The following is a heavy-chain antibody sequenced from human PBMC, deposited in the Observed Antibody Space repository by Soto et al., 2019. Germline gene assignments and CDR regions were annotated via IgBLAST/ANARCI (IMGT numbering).Heavy chain of an antibody. CDR1: GFTLSSYE. CDR2: ISSSGSTI. J-gene: IGHJ4*02. D-gene: IGHD3-3*01. V-gene: IGHV3-48*03. Sequence: VGSLRLSCAASGFTLSSYEMDWVRQAPGKGLEWVSYISSSGSTIYYAVSVKGRFTISRDNAKNSLYLQMNSLRAEDTAVYYCASYDFWSGFPLNWGQGTLVTVSS. CDR3: ASYDFWSGFPLN.